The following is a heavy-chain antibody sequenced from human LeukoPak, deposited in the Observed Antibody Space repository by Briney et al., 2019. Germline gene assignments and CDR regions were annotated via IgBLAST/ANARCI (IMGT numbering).Heavy chain of an antibody. CDR2: INPNSGGT. V-gene: IGHV1-2*02. D-gene: IGHD3-16*01. CDR1: GYTLTELS. Sequence: ASVKVSCKVSGYTLTELSMHWVRQAPGQRVEWRGWINPNSGGTNYAQKFQGRVTMTRDTSISTAYMELSRLRSDDTAVYYCAFGGGDYWGQGTLVTVSS. CDR3: AFGGGDY. J-gene: IGHJ4*02.